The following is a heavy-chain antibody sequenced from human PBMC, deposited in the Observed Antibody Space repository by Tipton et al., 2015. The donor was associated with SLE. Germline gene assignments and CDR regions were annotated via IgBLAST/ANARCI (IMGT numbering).Heavy chain of an antibody. D-gene: IGHD3-22*01. CDR2: IYYSGST. J-gene: IGHJ4*02. V-gene: IGHV4-61*05. CDR3: ARGGYYESSGVPYFDY. Sequence: TLSLTCTVSGGSISSSSYYWGWIRQPPGKGLEWSGYIYYSGSTNYNPSLKSRVTISVDTSKNQFSLKLSSVTAADTAVYYCARGGYYESSGVPYFDYWGQGTLVTVTS. CDR1: GGSISSSSYY.